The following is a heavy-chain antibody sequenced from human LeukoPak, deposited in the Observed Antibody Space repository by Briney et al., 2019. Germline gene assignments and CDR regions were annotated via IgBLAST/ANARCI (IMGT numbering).Heavy chain of an antibody. CDR3: ASRPADSTWYGVFDY. CDR2: VFYPGSA. J-gene: IGHJ4*02. D-gene: IGHD6-13*01. Sequence: SETLSLTCTVSSGSINSHYWSWIRQPPGKGLEWIGYVFYPGSANYNPSLKSRVTMSLDTSRDQFSLRLTSVTAADTAIYYCASRPADSTWYGVFDYWSQGTLVTVSS. CDR1: SGSINSHY. V-gene: IGHV4-59*11.